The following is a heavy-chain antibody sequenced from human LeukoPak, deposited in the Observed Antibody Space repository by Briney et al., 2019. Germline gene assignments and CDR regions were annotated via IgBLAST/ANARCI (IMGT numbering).Heavy chain of an antibody. V-gene: IGHV4-61*02. D-gene: IGHD4-17*01. CDR2: IYTSGST. CDR3: AGRNTVPRDAFDI. CDR1: GGSISSGSYY. J-gene: IGHJ3*02. Sequence: SETLSLTCTVSGGSISSGSYYWSWIRQPAGKGLEWIGRIYTSGSTNYNPSLKSRVTISVDTSKNQFSPKLSSVTAADTAVYYCAGRNTVPRDAFDIWGQGTMVTVSS.